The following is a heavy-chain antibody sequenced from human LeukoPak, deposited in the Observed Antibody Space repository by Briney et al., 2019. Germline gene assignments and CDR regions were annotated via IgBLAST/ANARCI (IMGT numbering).Heavy chain of an antibody. CDR1: GYTFTSYG. CDR2: IIPIFGTA. CDR3: ARVRIPRAWYFDL. V-gene: IGHV1-69*13. J-gene: IGHJ2*01. Sequence: GASVKVSCKASGYTFTSYGISWVRQAPGQGLEWMGGIIPIFGTANYAQKFQGRVTITADESTSTAYMELSSLRSEDTAVYYCARVRIPRAWYFDLWGRGTLVTVSS. D-gene: IGHD2-15*01.